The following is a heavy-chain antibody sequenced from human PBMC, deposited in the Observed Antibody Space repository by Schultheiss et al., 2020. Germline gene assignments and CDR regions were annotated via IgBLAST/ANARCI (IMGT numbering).Heavy chain of an antibody. CDR1: GYSFTDYY. CDR2: IMPNSGVT. V-gene: IGHV1-2*06. Sequence: ASVKVSCKASGYSFTDYYIQWVRQAPGQGLEWMGRIMPNSGVTHYAPKFQGRVTMTWDTSTITTYMELSSLRSDDTAVYYCARGKLCYRAWSNWFDPWGQGTLVTVSS. J-gene: IGHJ5*02. D-gene: IGHD3-16*02. CDR3: ARGKLCYRAWSNWFDP.